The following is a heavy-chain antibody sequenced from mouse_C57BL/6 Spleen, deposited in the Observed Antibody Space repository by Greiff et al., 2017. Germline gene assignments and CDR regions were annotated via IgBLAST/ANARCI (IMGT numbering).Heavy chain of an antibody. J-gene: IGHJ4*01. Sequence: VQLQQPGAELVKPGASVKMSCKASGYTFTSYWITWVKQRPGQGLDWIGDIYPGSGSTNYNEKFKSKATLTVDTSSSTAYMQLSSLTSEDSAVYYCARWAAQALYAMDYWGQGTSVTVSS. D-gene: IGHD3-2*02. CDR1: GYTFTSYW. V-gene: IGHV1-55*01. CDR2: IYPGSGST. CDR3: ARWAAQALYAMDY.